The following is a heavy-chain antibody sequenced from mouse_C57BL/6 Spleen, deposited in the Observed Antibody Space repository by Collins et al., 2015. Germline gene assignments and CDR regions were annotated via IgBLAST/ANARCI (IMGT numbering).Heavy chain of an antibody. V-gene: IGHV5-17*01. CDR2: ISSGSSTI. CDR1: GFTFSDYG. CDR3: AIYYYGSSYVTSPFDY. D-gene: IGHD1-1*01. Sequence: EVQLVESGGGLVKPGGSLKLSCAASGFTFSDYGMHWVRQAPEKGLEWVAYISSGSSTIYYADTVKGRFTISRDNAKNTLFLQMTSLRSEDTAMYYCAIYYYGSSYVTSPFDYWGQGTTLTVSS. J-gene: IGHJ2*01.